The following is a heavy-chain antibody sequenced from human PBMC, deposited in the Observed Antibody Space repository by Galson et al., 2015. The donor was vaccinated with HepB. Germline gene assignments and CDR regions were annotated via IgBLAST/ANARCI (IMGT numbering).Heavy chain of an antibody. V-gene: IGHV3-48*01. CDR1: GFTFRSYS. CDR3: ARGLLRRINY. J-gene: IGHJ4*02. CDR2: TNTISTNI. Sequence: SLRLSCAASGFTFRSYSMNWVRQAPGAGLEWLSYTNTISTNIYYADSVRGRFTISRDNAKNSLYLPMNSLRAEHTAVYNCARGLLRRINYWGQRTLVTVSS. D-gene: IGHD1-26*01.